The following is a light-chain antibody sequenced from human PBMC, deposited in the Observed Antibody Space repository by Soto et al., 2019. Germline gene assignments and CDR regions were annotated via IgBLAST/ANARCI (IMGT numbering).Light chain of an antibody. Sequence: QSALTQPASVSGSSGLSITLSCTGTRSDVGGYNYVSWYQQHPGKAPKLMIYEVSNRPSGVSNRFSGSKPGNTASLTISGLQAEDEADYYCSSYTSSSTRVFGNGTKVTVL. J-gene: IGLJ1*01. CDR3: SSYTSSSTRV. CDR1: RSDVGGYNY. V-gene: IGLV2-14*01. CDR2: EVS.